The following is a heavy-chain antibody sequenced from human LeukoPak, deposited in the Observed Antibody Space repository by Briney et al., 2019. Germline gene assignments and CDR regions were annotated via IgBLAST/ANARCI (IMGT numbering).Heavy chain of an antibody. CDR3: ARDEEKYQLPDYYYYGMDV. CDR1: GFTFSSYE. J-gene: IGHJ6*02. CDR2: ISSSGSTI. V-gene: IGHV3-48*03. D-gene: IGHD2-2*01. Sequence: GGSLRLSCAASGFTFSSYEMNWVRQAPGKGLEWVSYISSSGSTIYYADSVKGRFTISRDNAKNSLYLQMNSLRAEDTAVYYCARDEEKYQLPDYYYYGMDVWGRGTTVTVSS.